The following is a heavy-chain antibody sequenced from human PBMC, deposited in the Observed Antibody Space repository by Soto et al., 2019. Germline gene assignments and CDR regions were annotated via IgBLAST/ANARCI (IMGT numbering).Heavy chain of an antibody. CDR3: AREGGQQLVRGFDY. J-gene: IGHJ4*02. D-gene: IGHD6-6*01. Sequence: SLRLSCAASGFTFSSYAMHWVRQAPGKGLEWVAVISYDGSNKYYADSVKGRFTISRDNSKNTLYLQMNSLRAEDTAVYYCAREGGQQLVRGFDYWGQGTLVTVSS. CDR1: GFTFSSYA. V-gene: IGHV3-30-3*01. CDR2: ISYDGSNK.